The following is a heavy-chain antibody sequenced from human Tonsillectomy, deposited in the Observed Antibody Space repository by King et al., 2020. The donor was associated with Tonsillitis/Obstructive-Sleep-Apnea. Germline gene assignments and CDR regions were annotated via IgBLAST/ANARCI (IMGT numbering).Heavy chain of an antibody. V-gene: IGHV3-53*01. D-gene: IGHD6-13*01. CDR3: ASVVVAAAGTGYYFDY. Sequence: VQLVESGGGLIQPGGSLRLSCAASGFTVSSNYMSWVRQAPGKGLEWVSVIYSGGSTYYAGSVKGRFTIPRDNSKNTLYLQMNSLRAEDTAVYYCASVVVAAAGTGYYFDYWGQGTLVTVSS. CDR2: IYSGGST. J-gene: IGHJ4*02. CDR1: GFTVSSNY.